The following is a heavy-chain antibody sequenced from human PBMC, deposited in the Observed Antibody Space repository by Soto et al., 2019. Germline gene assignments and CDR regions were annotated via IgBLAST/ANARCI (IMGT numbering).Heavy chain of an antibody. Sequence: GGSLRLSCAASGFTFSSYGMHWVRQAPGKGLEWVAVISYDGSNKYYADSVKGRFTISRDNSKKMLYLQMNSLRAEDTAVYYCAKDVVVAATSNWFDPWGQGTLVTVSS. CDR3: AKDVVVAATSNWFDP. CDR1: GFTFSSYG. CDR2: ISYDGSNK. D-gene: IGHD2-15*01. V-gene: IGHV3-30*18. J-gene: IGHJ5*02.